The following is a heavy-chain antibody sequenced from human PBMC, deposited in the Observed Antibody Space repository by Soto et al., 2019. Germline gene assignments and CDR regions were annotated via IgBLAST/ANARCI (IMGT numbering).Heavy chain of an antibody. CDR1: GGSIISADSY. CDR3: ARDWIGTVTTEYYFDY. V-gene: IGHV4-31*11. J-gene: IGHJ4*02. D-gene: IGHD4-17*01. CDR2: IAYSGST. Sequence: PSETLSLTCAVSGGSIISADSYWFWIRKHPGKGLEWIGYIAYSGSTYYNPSLKSRVTISVDTSKNQFSLKLSSVTAADTAVYYCARDWIGTVTTEYYFDYWGQGTLVTVSS.